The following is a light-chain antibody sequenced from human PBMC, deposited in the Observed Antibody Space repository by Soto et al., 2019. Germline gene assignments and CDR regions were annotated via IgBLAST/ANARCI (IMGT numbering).Light chain of an antibody. CDR2: GAS. J-gene: IGKJ5*01. V-gene: IGKV3-20*01. CDR3: QHYGETPIT. Sequence: EIVLTQSPGTLSLSPGGRATLSCRASQSVSMRLAWYQHRPGQSPRLLISGASMRASGVPVRFSGSGSGTDFTLTISRLEPEDFAVYYCQHYGETPITFGLGTRLE. CDR1: QSVSMR.